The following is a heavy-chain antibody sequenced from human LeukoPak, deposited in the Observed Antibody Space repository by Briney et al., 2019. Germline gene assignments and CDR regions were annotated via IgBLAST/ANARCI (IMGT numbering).Heavy chain of an antibody. CDR2: ISYDGSNK. Sequence: PGGSLRLSCAASGFTFSSYAIHWVRQAPGKGLEWVAVISYDGSNKYYADSVKGRFTISRDNSKNTLYLQMNSLRAEDTAVYYCARGSTFDYWGQGTLVTVSS. J-gene: IGHJ4*02. V-gene: IGHV3-30-3*01. CDR1: GFTFSSYA. D-gene: IGHD2-2*01. CDR3: ARGSTFDY.